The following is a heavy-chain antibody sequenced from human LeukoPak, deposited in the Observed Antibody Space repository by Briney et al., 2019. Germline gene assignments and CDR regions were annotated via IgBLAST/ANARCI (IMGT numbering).Heavy chain of an antibody. CDR2: ISGSGGST. D-gene: IGHD3-22*01. J-gene: IGHJ4*02. CDR1: GFTFSGSA. CDR3: AKGSAYDPRDY. Sequence: GGSLRLSCAASGFTFSGSAMSWVRQAPGKGLEWVSAISGSGGSTYYADSVKGRFTISRDNSKNTLYLQMNSLRAEDTAVYYCAKGSAYDPRDYWGQGTLVTVSS. V-gene: IGHV3-23*01.